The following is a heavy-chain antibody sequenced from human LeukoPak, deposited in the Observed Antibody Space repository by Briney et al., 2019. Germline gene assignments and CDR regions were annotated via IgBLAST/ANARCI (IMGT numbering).Heavy chain of an antibody. CDR2: ISYDGSNK. CDR1: GLTFSTYG. J-gene: IGHJ4*02. CDR3: AKGPQNYYATSGVVDY. D-gene: IGHD3-22*01. Sequence: PGGSLRLSCAASGLTFSTYGMHWVRQAPGKGLEWVAVISYDGSNKYYADSMKGRFTISRDNSKNTLYLQMNSLRVEDTAVYYCAKGPQNYYATSGVVDYWGQGTLVTVSS. V-gene: IGHV3-30*02.